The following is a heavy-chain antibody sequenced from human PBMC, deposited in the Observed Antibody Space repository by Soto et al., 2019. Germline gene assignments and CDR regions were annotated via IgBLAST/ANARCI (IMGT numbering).Heavy chain of an antibody. CDR2: TIPIFGTA. Sequence: QVQLVQSGAEVKKPGSSVKVSCKASGGTFSSYAISWVRQAPGQGLEWMGGTIPIFGTANYAQKFQGRVRITAXEXTXTXXMEVSSLRSEDTAVYYCARGDFYYDSSGYYGGFAYWGQGTLVTVSS. CDR3: ARGDFYYDSSGYYGGFAY. J-gene: IGHJ4*02. V-gene: IGHV1-69*12. CDR1: GGTFSSYA. D-gene: IGHD3-22*01.